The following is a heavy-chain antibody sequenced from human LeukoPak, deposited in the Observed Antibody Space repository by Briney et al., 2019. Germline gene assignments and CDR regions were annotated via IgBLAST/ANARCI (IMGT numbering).Heavy chain of an antibody. CDR3: ARHTWQWLPFDD. Sequence: SETLSLTCTVSGGSISTSNYYWGWIRQPPGKGLEWIGNIFYSGSTYYSPSLKSRVTISEDTSKNQFSLKMTSVTAADTAIYYCARHTWQWLPFDDWGQGTQVTISS. D-gene: IGHD5-12*01. J-gene: IGHJ4*02. CDR2: IFYSGST. V-gene: IGHV4-39*07. CDR1: GGSISTSNYY.